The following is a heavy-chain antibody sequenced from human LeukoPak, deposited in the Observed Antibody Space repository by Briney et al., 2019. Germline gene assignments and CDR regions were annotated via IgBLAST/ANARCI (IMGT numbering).Heavy chain of an antibody. D-gene: IGHD6-13*01. CDR2: INAGNGYT. J-gene: IGHJ3*02. Sequence: ASVKVSCKASGYTFSSYAMYWLRQAPGQRLDWMGWINAGNGYTKYSQNFQGRVTITRDTSASTAYMELSSLRSEDTAVYYCAREASLEAAGNAFDIWGQGTMVTVSS. CDR1: GYTFSSYA. CDR3: AREASLEAAGNAFDI. V-gene: IGHV1-3*01.